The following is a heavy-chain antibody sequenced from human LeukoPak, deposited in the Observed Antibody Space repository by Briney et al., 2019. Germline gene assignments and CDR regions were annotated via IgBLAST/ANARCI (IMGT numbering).Heavy chain of an antibody. D-gene: IGHD6-6*01. CDR3: ARDFGSSTRTDY. CDR1: GFTVSSNY. J-gene: IGHJ4*02. V-gene: IGHV3-66*01. Sequence: PGGSLRLSCAASGFTVSSNYMSWVRQAPGKGLEWVSVIYSGDSTYYADSVKGRFTISRDNSKNTLYLQMNSLRAEDTAVYYCARDFGSSTRTDYWGQGTLVTVSS. CDR2: IYSGDST.